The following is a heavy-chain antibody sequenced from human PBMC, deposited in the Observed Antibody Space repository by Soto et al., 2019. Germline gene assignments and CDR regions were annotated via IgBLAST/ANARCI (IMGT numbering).Heavy chain of an antibody. CDR1: GFTFSDYY. CDR2: ISSSGSTI. J-gene: IGHJ6*03. CDR3: ARTMVRGVMTLQHYYYMDV. D-gene: IGHD3-10*01. Sequence: QVQLVESGGGLVKPGGSLRLSCAASGFTFSDYYLSWIRQAPGKGLEWVSYISSSGSTIYYADSVKGRFTISRDNAKNSLYLQMNSLRAEDTAVYYCARTMVRGVMTLQHYYYMDVWGKGTTVTVSS. V-gene: IGHV3-11*01.